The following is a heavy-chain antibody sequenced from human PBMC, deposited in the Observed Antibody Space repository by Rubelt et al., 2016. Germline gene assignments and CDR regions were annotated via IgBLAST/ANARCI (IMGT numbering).Heavy chain of an antibody. V-gene: IGHV1-18*01. Sequence: QVQLVQSGAEVKKPGSSVKVSCKASGGTFSSYAISWVRQAPGQGLEWMGWISAYNGNTNYPQKLQGGVTMTTDTSTSTAYMELRSLRSDDTAVYYCARRDGYNWDDAFDIWGQGTMVTVSS. CDR3: ARRDGYNWDDAFDI. CDR2: ISAYNGNT. D-gene: IGHD5-24*01. J-gene: IGHJ3*02. CDR1: GGTFSSYA.